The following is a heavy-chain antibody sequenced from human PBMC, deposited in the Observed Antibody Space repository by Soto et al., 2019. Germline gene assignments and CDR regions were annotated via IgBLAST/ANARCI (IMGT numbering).Heavy chain of an antibody. CDR3: ARTHSGSYYSVFNY. CDR2: IYRSGTT. Sequence: PSETLSLTCVVSNFSISSGYYWGWIRQSPGKGLEWIASIYRSGTTSHNPSLKSRVTISVDPSKNRFSLMLTAVTAADTAVYYCARTHSGSYYSVFNYWGRGSLVTVSS. CDR1: NFSISSGYY. D-gene: IGHD1-26*01. J-gene: IGHJ4*02. V-gene: IGHV4-38-2*01.